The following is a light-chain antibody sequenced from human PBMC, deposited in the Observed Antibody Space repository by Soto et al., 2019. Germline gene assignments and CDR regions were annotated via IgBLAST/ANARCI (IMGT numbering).Light chain of an antibody. CDR3: QQRSNWHWGFT. J-gene: IGKJ3*01. CDR2: DAS. V-gene: IGKV3-11*01. Sequence: EIVLTQSPATLSLSPGERATLSCRASQSVSSYLAWYQQKPGQAPRLLIYDASNRATGIPARFSGSGSGTDFTLTISSLEPEDFAVDYCQQRSNWHWGFTFGPGTKVDIK. CDR1: QSVSSY.